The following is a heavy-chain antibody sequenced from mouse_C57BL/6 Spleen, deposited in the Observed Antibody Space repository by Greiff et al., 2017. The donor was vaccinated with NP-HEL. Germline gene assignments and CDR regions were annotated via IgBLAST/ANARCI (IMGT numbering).Heavy chain of an antibody. Sequence: EVMLVESGGGLVKPGGSLKLSCAASGFTFSDYGMHWVRQAPEKGLEWVAYISSGSSTIYYADKVKGRFTISRDNAKNTLFLQMTSLRSEDTAMYYCARPYGSSYYAMDYWGQGTSVTVSS. CDR3: ARPYGSSYYAMDY. J-gene: IGHJ4*01. V-gene: IGHV5-17*01. CDR1: GFTFSDYG. CDR2: ISSGSSTI. D-gene: IGHD1-1*01.